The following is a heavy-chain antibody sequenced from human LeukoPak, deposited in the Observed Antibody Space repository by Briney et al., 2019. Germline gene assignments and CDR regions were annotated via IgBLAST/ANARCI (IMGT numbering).Heavy chain of an antibody. J-gene: IGHJ6*03. CDR2: IWYDGSNK. D-gene: IGHD6-13*01. CDR3: AKGGYEKPYYYYYYMDV. Sequence: GRSLRLSCAASGFTFSSYCMHWVRQAPGKGLEWVAVIWYDGSNKYYADSVKGRFTISRDNSKNTLYLQMNSLRAEDTAVYYCAKGGYEKPYYYYYYMDVWGKGTTVTVSS. CDR1: GFTFSSYC. V-gene: IGHV3-33*06.